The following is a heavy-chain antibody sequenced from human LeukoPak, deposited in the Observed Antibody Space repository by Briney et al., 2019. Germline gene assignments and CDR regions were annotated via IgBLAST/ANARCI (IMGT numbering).Heavy chain of an antibody. Sequence: SETLSLTCTVSGGSISSYFWSWIRQPPGKGLEWIGYIYSTGSTNYNPSLRGRVTISVDTSKNQFPLKPRSVTAADTAVYYCARREAQPIWGQGTMVTVSS. CDR3: ARREAQPI. J-gene: IGHJ3*02. V-gene: IGHV4-59*08. CDR1: GGSISSYF. D-gene: IGHD2-2*01. CDR2: IYSTGST.